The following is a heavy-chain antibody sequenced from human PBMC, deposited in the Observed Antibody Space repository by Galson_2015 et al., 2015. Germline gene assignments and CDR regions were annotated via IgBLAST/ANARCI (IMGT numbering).Heavy chain of an antibody. D-gene: IGHD6-19*01. J-gene: IGHJ2*01. Sequence: SLRLSCAASGFTVSSNYMSWVRQAPGKGLEWVSVIYSGGSTYYADSVKGRFTISRDNSKNTLYLQMNSLRAEDTAVYYCAKDNYSSGWYNWYFDLWGRGTLVTVSS. V-gene: IGHV3-66*02. CDR1: GFTVSSNY. CDR2: IYSGGST. CDR3: AKDNYSSGWYNWYFDL.